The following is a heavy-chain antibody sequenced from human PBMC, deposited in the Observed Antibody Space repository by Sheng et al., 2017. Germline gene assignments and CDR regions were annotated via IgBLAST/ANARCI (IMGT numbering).Heavy chain of an antibody. CDR1: GGTFSSYA. Sequence: QVQLVQSGAEVKKPGSSVKVSCKASGGTFSSYAISWVRQAPGQGLEWMGGIIPIFGTANYAQKFQGRVTITTDESTSTAYMELSSLRSEDTAVYYCARGSGYDQDYYYYYMDVWGKGTTVTVSS. CDR3: ARGSGYDQDYYYYYMDV. D-gene: IGHD5-12*01. CDR2: IIPIFGTA. V-gene: IGHV1-69*05. J-gene: IGHJ6*03.